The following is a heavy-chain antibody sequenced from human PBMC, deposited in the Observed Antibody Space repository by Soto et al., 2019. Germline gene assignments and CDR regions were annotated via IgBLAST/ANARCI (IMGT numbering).Heavy chain of an antibody. J-gene: IGHJ4*02. Sequence: AASVKVSCKASGGTFSSYAISWVRQAPGQGLEWMGGIIPIFGTANYAQKFQGRVTITADKSTSTAYMELSSLRSEDTAVYYCARGRTAMAPFDYWGQGTLVTVSS. D-gene: IGHD5-18*01. CDR2: IIPIFGTA. CDR1: GGTFSSYA. CDR3: ARGRTAMAPFDY. V-gene: IGHV1-69*06.